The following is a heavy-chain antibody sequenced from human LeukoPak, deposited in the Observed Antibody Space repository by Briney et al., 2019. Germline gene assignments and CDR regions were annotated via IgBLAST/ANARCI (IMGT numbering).Heavy chain of an antibody. V-gene: IGHV3-66*01. CDR2: LYTGDNT. CDR3: ARDGGSGSPLGGHYYYGMDV. CDR1: GFTVSGLC. D-gene: IGHD3-10*01. J-gene: IGHJ6*02. Sequence: GGSLRLSCAASGFTVSGLCMSWVRQAPGKGLEWVAFLYTGDNTYYADSVKDRFTISRDNSKNTLYLQMNSLRAEDTAVYYCARDGGSGSPLGGHYYYGMDVWGQGTTVTVSS.